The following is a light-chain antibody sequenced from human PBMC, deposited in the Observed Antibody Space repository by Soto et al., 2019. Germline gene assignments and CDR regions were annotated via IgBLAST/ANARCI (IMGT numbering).Light chain of an antibody. CDR1: QSIANY. J-gene: IGKJ5*01. V-gene: IGKV1-39*01. CDR3: QQLNSYPIT. CDR2: AAS. Sequence: DIQMTQSPSTLSASVGDRVTITCRASQSIANYLNWYQQKPGTAPKLLIFAASSLQSGVPSRLSGSGSGTDFTLTISSLQPEDFATYYCQQLNSYPITFGQGTRLEIK.